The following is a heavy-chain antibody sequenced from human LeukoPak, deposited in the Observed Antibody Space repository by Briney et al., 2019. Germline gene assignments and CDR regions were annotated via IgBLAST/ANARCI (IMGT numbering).Heavy chain of an antibody. J-gene: IGHJ3*02. Sequence: ASVKVSFKSSGYTFTSYYMHWVRQPPGQGLEWMGIINPSGGSTSYAQKFHGRVTITRNTPTNTIYIERSGLRSEDTAGHVYPRGIPDGYPLIIWGQGTMVTVSS. CDR3: PRGIPDGYPLII. CDR2: INPSGGST. V-gene: IGHV1-46*03. CDR1: GYTFTSYY. D-gene: IGHD5-24*01.